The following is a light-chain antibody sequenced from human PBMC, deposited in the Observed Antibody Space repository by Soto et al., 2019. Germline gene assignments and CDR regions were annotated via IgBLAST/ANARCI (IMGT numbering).Light chain of an antibody. CDR1: QGISIS. J-gene: IGKJ4*01. CDR2: SAS. Sequence: DIQLTQSPSFLSASVGDRVTITCRASQGISISLAWYQQRPGKAPKFLIYSASTLQTGVPSRFSGSGSGTEFTLTISSLQPEAFATYYCQQLYSYPLTFGGGTKVDIK. V-gene: IGKV1-9*01. CDR3: QQLYSYPLT.